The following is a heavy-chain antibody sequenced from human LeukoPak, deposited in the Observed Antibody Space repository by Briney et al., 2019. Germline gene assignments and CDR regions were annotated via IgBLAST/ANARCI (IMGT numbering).Heavy chain of an antibody. J-gene: IGHJ4*02. V-gene: IGHV3-66*01. CDR2: IYSGGST. D-gene: IGHD4-17*01. CDR3: ARDEMTAVSIDY. Sequence: GGSLRLSCAASGFTVSSNYMSWVRQAPGKGLEWVSVIYSGGSTYYADSVKGRFTISRDNSKNTLYLQMNSLRAEDTAVYYCARDEMTAVSIDYWGQGTLVTVSS. CDR1: GFTVSSNY.